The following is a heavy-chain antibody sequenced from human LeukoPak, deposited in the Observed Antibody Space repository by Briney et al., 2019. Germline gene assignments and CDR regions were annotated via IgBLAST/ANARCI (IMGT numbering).Heavy chain of an antibody. CDR2: VSSHGNDG. V-gene: IGHV3-30*01. CDR3: TRDAYNFNDFDY. D-gene: IGHD5-24*01. Sequence: GGSLRLSCAVSEFTFSRFAMHWVRQAPGKGLEWVAVVSSHGNDGYYADSVKGRFTISRDNSKNTLYLQIDSLRAEDTAIYYCTRDAYNFNDFDYWGQGTLVTVSS. J-gene: IGHJ4*02. CDR1: EFTFSRFA.